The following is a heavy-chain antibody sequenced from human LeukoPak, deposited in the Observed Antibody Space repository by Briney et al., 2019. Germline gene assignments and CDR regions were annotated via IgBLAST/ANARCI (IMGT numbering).Heavy chain of an antibody. CDR2: TRSKVYGGTT. Sequence: PGRSLRLSCTFSGLTFSDCAVTWVRQAPGKGLQWIGCTRSKVYGGTTEYAASVKGRITISRDESKSIAYLQMDSLTTEDTAVYFCARGERDFDYWGQGTLVTVSS. D-gene: IGHD3-16*01. CDR1: GLTFSDCA. V-gene: IGHV3-49*04. CDR3: ARGERDFDY. J-gene: IGHJ4*02.